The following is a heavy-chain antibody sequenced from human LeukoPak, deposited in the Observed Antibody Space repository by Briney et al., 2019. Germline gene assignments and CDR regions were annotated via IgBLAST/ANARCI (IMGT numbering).Heavy chain of an antibody. CDR3: ARGDIRWRYAFDI. D-gene: IGHD4-23*01. CDR2: INHSGST. J-gene: IGHJ3*02. CDR1: GGSFSGYY. V-gene: IGHV4-34*01. Sequence: SETLSLTCAVYGGSFSGYYWSWIRQPPGKGLEWIGEINHSGSTNYNPSLKSRVTISVDTSKNQFSLKLSSVTAADTAVYYCARGDIRWRYAFDIWGQGTMVTVSS.